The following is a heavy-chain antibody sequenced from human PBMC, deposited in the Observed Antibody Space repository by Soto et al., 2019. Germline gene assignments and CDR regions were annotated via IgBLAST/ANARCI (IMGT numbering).Heavy chain of an antibody. CDR2: ISAYNGNT. V-gene: IGHV1-18*01. CDR1: GYTFTSYG. Sequence: QVQLVQSGAEVKKPGASVKVSCKASGYTFTSYGISWVRQAPGQGLEWMGWISAYNGNTNYPQKLQGRVTMTTDTSTSTAYMELRSLRSDDTAVYYCARDPRLGIQLYLPFDYWGQGTLVTVSS. CDR3: ARDPRLGIQLYLPFDY. J-gene: IGHJ4*02. D-gene: IGHD5-18*01.